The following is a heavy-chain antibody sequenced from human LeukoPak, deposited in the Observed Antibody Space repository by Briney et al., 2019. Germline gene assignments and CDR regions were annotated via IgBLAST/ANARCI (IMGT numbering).Heavy chain of an antibody. Sequence: GGSLRLSCAASGFTFSSYWMSWVRQAPGKGLEWVSVIYSGGSTYYADSVKGRFTISRDNSKNTLYLQMNSLRAEDTAVYYCARDRWIREGRSSKPTNYGMDVWGQGTTVTVSS. CDR1: GFTFSSYW. D-gene: IGHD5-18*01. J-gene: IGHJ6*02. CDR3: ARDRWIREGRSSKPTNYGMDV. CDR2: IYSGGST. V-gene: IGHV3-53*01.